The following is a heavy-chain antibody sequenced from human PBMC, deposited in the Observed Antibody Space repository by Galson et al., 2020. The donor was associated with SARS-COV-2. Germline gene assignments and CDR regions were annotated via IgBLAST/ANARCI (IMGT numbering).Heavy chain of an antibody. J-gene: IGHJ4*02. Sequence: GESLKISCAASGFTFSSYSMNWVRQAPGKGLEWVSYISSSSSTIYYADSVKGRFTISRDNAKNSLYLQMNSLRDEDTAVCYCASIVWPDYWGQGTLVTVSS. CDR1: GFTFSSYS. V-gene: IGHV3-48*02. CDR2: ISSSSSTI. CDR3: ASIVWPDY. D-gene: IGHD2-21*01.